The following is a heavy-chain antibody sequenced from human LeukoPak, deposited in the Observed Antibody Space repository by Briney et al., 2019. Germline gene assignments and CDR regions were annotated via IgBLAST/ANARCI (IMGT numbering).Heavy chain of an antibody. CDR1: GGSITTYY. D-gene: IGHD4-17*01. V-gene: IGHV4-59*01. CDR3: ARSSSGLDYGDYYFDY. CDR2: VFYSGRT. Sequence: SETLSLTCTVSGGSITTYYWSWIRQPLGKALEWIGYVFYSGRTNYNPSLKSRVTMSIDTSKNQFSLNLRTVTAADTAVYYCARSSSGLDYGDYYFDYWGRGTLVTVFS. J-gene: IGHJ4*02.